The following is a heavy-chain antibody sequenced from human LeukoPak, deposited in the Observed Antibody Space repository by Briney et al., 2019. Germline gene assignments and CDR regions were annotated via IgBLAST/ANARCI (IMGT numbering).Heavy chain of an antibody. CDR2: INPNSGGT. D-gene: IGHD3-22*01. V-gene: IGHV1-2*06. CDR1: GYTFTSYY. Sequence: ASVKVSCKASGYTFTSYYMHWVRQAPGQGLEWMGRINPNSGGTNYAQKFQGRVTMTRDTSISTAYMELSRLRSDDTAVYYCARGRHYYDSSGYYYIYWGQGTLVTVSS. J-gene: IGHJ4*02. CDR3: ARGRHYYDSSGYYYIY.